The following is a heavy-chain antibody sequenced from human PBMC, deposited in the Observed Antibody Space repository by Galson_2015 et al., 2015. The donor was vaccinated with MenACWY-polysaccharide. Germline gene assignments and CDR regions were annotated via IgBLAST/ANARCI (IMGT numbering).Heavy chain of an antibody. CDR1: GFTFSSYW. J-gene: IGHJ6*02. V-gene: IGHV3-7*01. CDR2: IKLDGSEK. Sequence: SLRLSCATSGFTFSSYWMSWVRQAPGKGLEWVANIKLDGSEKHYVDSVKGRLTISRDNAKKSLNLQMNSLRAEDTAVYYCAREDYGSSFTYYYYGMDVWGQGTTVTVSS. CDR3: AREDYGSSFTYYYYGMDV. D-gene: IGHD6-13*01.